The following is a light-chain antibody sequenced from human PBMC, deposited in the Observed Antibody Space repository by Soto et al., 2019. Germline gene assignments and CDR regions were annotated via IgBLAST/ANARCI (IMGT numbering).Light chain of an antibody. CDR3: QQYYRPWT. Sequence: DIVMTQSPDSLAVSLGERATINYKSSQSVLYSSNNKNYLAWYQQKPGQPPKLLIYWASTRESGVPDRFSGSGSGTDFTLTISSLQAEDGAVYYCQQYYRPWTFGQGTKVEIK. CDR2: WAS. V-gene: IGKV4-1*01. J-gene: IGKJ1*01. CDR1: QSVLYSSNNKNY.